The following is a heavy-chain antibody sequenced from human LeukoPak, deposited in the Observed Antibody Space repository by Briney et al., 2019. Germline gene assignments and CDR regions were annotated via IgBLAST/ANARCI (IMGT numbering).Heavy chain of an antibody. D-gene: IGHD4-11*01. CDR2: IIPIFGTA. V-gene: IGHV1-69*01. Sequence: ASVKVSCKASGGTFSSYAISWVRQAPGQGLEWMGGIIPIFGTANYAQKFQGRVTITADESTSTAYMELSSLRSEDTAVYYCAREGPHDYRDFHYWGQGTLVTVSS. CDR1: GGTFSSYA. J-gene: IGHJ4*02. CDR3: AREGPHDYRDFHY.